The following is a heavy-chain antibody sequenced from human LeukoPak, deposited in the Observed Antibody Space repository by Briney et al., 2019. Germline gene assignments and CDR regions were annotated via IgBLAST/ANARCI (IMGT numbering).Heavy chain of an antibody. D-gene: IGHD3-22*01. CDR3: AREHYYDSTAYLD. CDR2: INHTGST. V-gene: IGHV4-34*01. J-gene: IGHJ4*02. Sequence: SETLSLTCVVYGASFSNYYWSWIRQPPGKGLEWIGEINHTGSTNYNPSLKSRVTISVDTSKNHFSLKLTSVTAADTAVYYCAREHYYDSTAYLDWGQGTLVSVSS. CDR1: GASFSNYY.